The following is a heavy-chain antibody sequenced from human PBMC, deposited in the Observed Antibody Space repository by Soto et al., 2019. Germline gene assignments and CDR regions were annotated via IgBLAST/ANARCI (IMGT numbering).Heavy chain of an antibody. V-gene: IGHV1-69*13. D-gene: IGHD6-19*01. Sequence: SVKVSCKASGGTFSSYAISWVRQAPGQGLEWMGGIIPIFGTANYAQKFQGRVTITADESTSTAYMELSSLRSEDTAVYYCARQAGYSSGWYFWVCWGQGTLVTVSS. J-gene: IGHJ4*02. CDR3: ARQAGYSSGWYFWVC. CDR2: IIPIFGTA. CDR1: GGTFSSYA.